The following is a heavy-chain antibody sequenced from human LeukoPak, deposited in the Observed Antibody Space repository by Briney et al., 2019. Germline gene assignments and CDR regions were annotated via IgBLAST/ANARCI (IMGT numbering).Heavy chain of an antibody. CDR2: INHSGST. J-gene: IGHJ6*02. CDR3: ARDVVSQPPAYYYYYYGMDV. CDR1: GGSFSGYY. Sequence: PSETLSLTCAVYGGSFSGYYWSWIRQPPGKGLEWIGEINHSGSTNYNPSLKSRVTISVDTSKNQFSLKLSSVTAADTAVYYCARDVVSQPPAYYYYYYGMDVWGQGTTVTVSS. V-gene: IGHV4-34*01. D-gene: IGHD6-13*01.